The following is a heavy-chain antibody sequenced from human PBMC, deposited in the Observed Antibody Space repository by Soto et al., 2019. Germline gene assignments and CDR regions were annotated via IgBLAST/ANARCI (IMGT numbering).Heavy chain of an antibody. CDR1: GGSISSGDYY. D-gene: IGHD3-22*01. Sequence: PSETLSLTCTVSGGSISSGDYYWSWIRQPPGKGLEWIGYIYYSGSTYYNPSLKSRVTISVDTSKNQFSLKLSSVTAADTAVYYCARDYYDSSGYYANSVWFDPWGQGTLVTVSS. CDR2: IYYSGST. J-gene: IGHJ5*02. V-gene: IGHV4-30-4*01. CDR3: ARDYYDSSGYYANSVWFDP.